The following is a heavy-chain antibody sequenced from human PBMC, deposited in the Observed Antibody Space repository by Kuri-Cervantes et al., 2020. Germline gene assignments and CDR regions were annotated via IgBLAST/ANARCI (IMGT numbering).Heavy chain of an antibody. V-gene: IGHV4-34*01. CDR3: ASPVGTGPAAFYYGMDV. CDR1: GGSFSGYY. CDR2: INHSGST. J-gene: IGHJ6*02. D-gene: IGHD1-1*01. Sequence: SETLSLTCAVYGGSFSGYYWSWIRQPPGKGLEWIGEINHSGSTNYNPSLKSRVTISVDTSKNQFSLKLSSVTAADTAVYYCASPVGTGPAAFYYGMDVWGQGTTVTVSS.